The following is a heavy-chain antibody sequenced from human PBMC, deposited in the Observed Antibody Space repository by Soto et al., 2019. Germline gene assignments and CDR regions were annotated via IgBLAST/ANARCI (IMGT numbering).Heavy chain of an antibody. Sequence: PVGSLRLSCAASGFTFSSYAMHWVRQAPGKGLEWVAVISYDGSNKYYADSVKGRFTISRDNSKNTLYLQMNSLRAEDMAVYYCARTIVVDSYYFDYWGQGTLVTVSS. CDR1: GFTFSSYA. V-gene: IGHV3-30-3*01. CDR3: ARTIVVDSYYFDY. D-gene: IGHD3-22*01. CDR2: ISYDGSNK. J-gene: IGHJ4*02.